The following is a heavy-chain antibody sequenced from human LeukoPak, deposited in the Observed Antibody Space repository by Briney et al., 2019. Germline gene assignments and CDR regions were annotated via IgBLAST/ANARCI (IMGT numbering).Heavy chain of an antibody. J-gene: IGHJ4*02. Sequence: ASVTVSCTASGYTFTGYYMHWVRQAPGQGLEWMGRINPNSGGTNYAQKFQGRVTMTRDTSISTAYMELSRLRSDDTAVYYCARDWDYYDRDYWGQGTLVTVSS. CDR2: INPNSGGT. D-gene: IGHD3-22*01. CDR3: ARDWDYYDRDY. V-gene: IGHV1-2*06. CDR1: GYTFTGYY.